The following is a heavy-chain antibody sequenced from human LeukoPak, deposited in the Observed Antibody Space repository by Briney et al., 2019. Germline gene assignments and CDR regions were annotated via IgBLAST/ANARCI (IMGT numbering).Heavy chain of an antibody. CDR3: AREGGYSGYDFYFDY. J-gene: IGHJ4*02. CDR2: TYYRSKWYN. CDR1: GDIVSSNSAA. V-gene: IGHV6-1*01. D-gene: IGHD5-12*01. Sequence: SQTLSLTCAISGDIVSSNSAAWNWIRQSPSRGLEWLGRTYYRSKWYNDYAISVKSRITINPDTSKNQFSLQLNSVTPEDTAVYYCAREGGYSGYDFYFDYWGQGTLVTVSS.